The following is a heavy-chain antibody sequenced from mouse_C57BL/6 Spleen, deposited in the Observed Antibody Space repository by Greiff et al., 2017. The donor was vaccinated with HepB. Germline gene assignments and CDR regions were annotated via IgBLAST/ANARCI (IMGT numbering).Heavy chain of an antibody. Sequence: QVHVKQSGAELVKPGASVKISCKASGYAFSSYWMNWVKQRPGKGLEWIGQIYPGDGDTNYNGKFKGKATLTADKSSSTAYMQLSSLTSEDSAVYFCARDYSNYGAYWGQGTLVTVSA. V-gene: IGHV1-80*01. CDR1: GYAFSSYW. CDR3: ARDYSNYGAY. J-gene: IGHJ3*01. D-gene: IGHD2-5*01. CDR2: IYPGDGDT.